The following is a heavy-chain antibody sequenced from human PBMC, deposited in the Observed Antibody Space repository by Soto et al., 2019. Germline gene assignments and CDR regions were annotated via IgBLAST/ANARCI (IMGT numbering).Heavy chain of an antibody. D-gene: IGHD5-12*01. J-gene: IGHJ4*02. V-gene: IGHV3-23*01. CDR2: ISGSGGST. Sequence: GGFLRLSCAASGFTFSSYALSWVRQAPEKGLEWVSAISGSGGSTYYADSVKGRFTISRDNSKNTLYLQMNSLRAEDTAVYYCAKGGSYDRPSYFDYWGQGTLVTVSS. CDR1: GFTFSSYA. CDR3: AKGGSYDRPSYFDY.